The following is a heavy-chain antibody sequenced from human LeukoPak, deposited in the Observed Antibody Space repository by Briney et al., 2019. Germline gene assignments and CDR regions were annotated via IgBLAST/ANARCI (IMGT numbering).Heavy chain of an antibody. D-gene: IGHD3-22*01. J-gene: IGHJ4*02. CDR2: ISSGSTTI. CDR1: GFTLSSYS. V-gene: IGHV3-48*02. Sequence: GGSLRLSCATSGFTLSSYSMNWVRQAPGKGLEWISCISSGSTTIYYADSVKGRFTISRDNAKNSLYLQMNSLRDEDTAVYYCARNYYDSSGYQEATFWGQGTLVTVSS. CDR3: ARNYYDSSGYQEATF.